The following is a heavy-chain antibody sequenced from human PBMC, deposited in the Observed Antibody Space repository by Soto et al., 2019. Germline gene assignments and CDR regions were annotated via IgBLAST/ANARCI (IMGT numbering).Heavy chain of an antibody. CDR3: AHRPTGWYFDL. CDR2: IYWDDDK. J-gene: IGHJ2*01. V-gene: IGHV2-5*02. Sequence: QITLKESGPTLVEPTQTLTLTCTFSGFSLSTSGVAVGWIRQPPGKALEWLALIYWDDDKRYSPSLKNRLTITKDTSKNQVVLTMTIMDPVDTATYYCAHRPTGWYFDLWGRGTLVTVSS. CDR1: GFSLSTSGVA.